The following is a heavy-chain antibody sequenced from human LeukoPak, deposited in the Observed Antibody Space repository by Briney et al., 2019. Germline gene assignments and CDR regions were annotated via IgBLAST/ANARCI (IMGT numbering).Heavy chain of an antibody. V-gene: IGHV3-21*01. CDR3: ARGPLTGYYSYYMDV. J-gene: IGHJ6*03. Sequence: GGSLRLSCAASGFLFTSYSMKWVRQAPGKGLEWVSSISSSGSFIYYADPVNGRFTVSRDNAKDSLYLQMNSLRAEDTAVYYCARGPLTGYYSYYMDVWGEGTTVTVSS. CDR1: GFLFTSYS. D-gene: IGHD7-27*01. CDR2: ISSSGSFI.